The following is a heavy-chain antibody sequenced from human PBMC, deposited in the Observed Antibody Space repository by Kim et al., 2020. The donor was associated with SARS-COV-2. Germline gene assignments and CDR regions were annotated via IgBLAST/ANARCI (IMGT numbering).Heavy chain of an antibody. J-gene: IGHJ3*02. CDR3: TRIPGTPFAFWDACDI. Sequence: GGTLRLSCAASGFTFSDSPMHWVRQASGKGLEWVGRIRSKANSYATAYAASGIGRFIISRDDSKNTAYLQMNSLKTEDTAVYYCTRIPGTPFAFWDACDIWGRGTMVTVSS. D-gene: IGHD1-1*01. V-gene: IGHV3-73*01. CDR2: IRSKANSYAT. CDR1: GFTFSDSP.